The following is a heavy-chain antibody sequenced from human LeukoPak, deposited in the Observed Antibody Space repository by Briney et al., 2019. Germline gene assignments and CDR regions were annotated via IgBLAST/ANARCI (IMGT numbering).Heavy chain of an antibody. D-gene: IGHD2-2*01. J-gene: IGHJ3*02. CDR2: ISYDGSNK. CDR1: GFTFSSYG. Sequence: GGSLRLSCAASGFTFSSYGMHWVRQAPGKGLEWVAVISYDGSNKYYADSVKGRFTISRDDSKNTLYLQMNSRRAEDTAVYYCAKLSAARDAFDIWGQGTMVTVSS. CDR3: AKLSAARDAFDI. V-gene: IGHV3-30*18.